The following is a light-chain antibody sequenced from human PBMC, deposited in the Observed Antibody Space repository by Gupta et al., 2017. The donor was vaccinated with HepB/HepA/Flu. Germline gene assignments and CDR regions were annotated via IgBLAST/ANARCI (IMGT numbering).Light chain of an antibody. CDR1: TSDIGTHDY. CDR2: NVT. V-gene: IGLV2-14*01. J-gene: IGLJ2*01. Sequence: QSALTQPASVSGALGQSITMSCTGTTSDIGTHDYVSWYQQLPGKAPKLSILNVTNRPSGVSSRFSGSTSGNTASPTTSGLQAEDECDDFCCSYKSATTLYVVLGGGTKLTGL. CDR3: CSYKSATTLYVV.